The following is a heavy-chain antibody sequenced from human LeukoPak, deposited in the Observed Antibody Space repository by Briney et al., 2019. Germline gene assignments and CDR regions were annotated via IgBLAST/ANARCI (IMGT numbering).Heavy chain of an antibody. CDR2: ISGSGGST. V-gene: IGHV3-23*01. CDR1: GFTFSSYA. J-gene: IGHJ4*02. Sequence: GGSLRLSCAASGFTFSSYAMSWVRQAPGQGLEWVSAISGSGGSTYYADSVKGRFTISRDNSKNTLYLQMNSLRAEDTAVYYCAKVRIQLWSSFDYWGQGTLVTVSS. D-gene: IGHD5-18*01. CDR3: AKVRIQLWSSFDY.